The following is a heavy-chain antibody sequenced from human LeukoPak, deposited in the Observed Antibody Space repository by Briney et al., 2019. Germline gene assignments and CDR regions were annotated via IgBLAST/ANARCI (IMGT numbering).Heavy chain of an antibody. CDR2: IIPIFGTA. Sequence: GASVKVSCKASGGTFSSYAISWVRQAPGQGLEWMGGIIPIFGTANYAQKFQGRVTITTDESTSTAYMELSSLRSEDTAVYYCARDCGSYCPFDYWGQGTLVTVSS. D-gene: IGHD1-26*01. CDR1: GGTFSSYA. CDR3: ARDCGSYCPFDY. J-gene: IGHJ4*02. V-gene: IGHV1-69*05.